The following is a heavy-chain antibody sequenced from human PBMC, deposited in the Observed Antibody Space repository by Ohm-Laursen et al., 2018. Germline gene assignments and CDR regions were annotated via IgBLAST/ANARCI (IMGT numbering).Heavy chain of an antibody. Sequence: SLRLSCSASGFTFSGYSMNWVRQAPGKGLEWVSYISSSGGTIYYADSVKGRFTISRDNAKNSLFLQMNSLRAEDTAVYYCARGGGFTIIVAGYFDYWGQGTLVTVSS. CDR2: ISSSGGTI. D-gene: IGHD3-22*01. CDR3: ARGGGFTIIVAGYFDY. CDR1: GFTFSGYS. J-gene: IGHJ4*02. V-gene: IGHV3-48*03.